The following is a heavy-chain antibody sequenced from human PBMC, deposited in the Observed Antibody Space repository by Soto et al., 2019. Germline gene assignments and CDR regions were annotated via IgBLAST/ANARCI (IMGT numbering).Heavy chain of an antibody. V-gene: IGHV4-39*01. CDR3: ARASEIIYFDY. CDR2: IYYSGST. CDR1: GGSISSSSYY. J-gene: IGHJ4*02. Sequence: QLQLQESGPGLVKPSETLSLTCTVSGGSISSSSYYWGWIRQPPGKGLEWIGSIYYSGSTYYNPSLKSRVTTSGDTSKNQFSLKLSSVTAADTAVYYCARASEIIYFDYWGQGTLVTVSS.